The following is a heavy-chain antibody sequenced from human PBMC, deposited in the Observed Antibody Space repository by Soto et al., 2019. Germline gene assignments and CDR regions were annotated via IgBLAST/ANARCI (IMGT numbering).Heavy chain of an antibody. CDR2: INPNSGGT. Sequence: QVQLVQSGAEVKKPGASVKVSCKASGYTFTGYYMHWVRQAPGQGLEWMGWINPNSGGTNYAQKFQGRVTMTRDTSISTDYMELSRLRSDDTAVYYCARVGSGSYYISYYYGMDVWGQGTTVTVSS. D-gene: IGHD3-10*01. CDR3: ARVGSGSYYISYYYGMDV. CDR1: GYTFTGYY. J-gene: IGHJ6*02. V-gene: IGHV1-2*02.